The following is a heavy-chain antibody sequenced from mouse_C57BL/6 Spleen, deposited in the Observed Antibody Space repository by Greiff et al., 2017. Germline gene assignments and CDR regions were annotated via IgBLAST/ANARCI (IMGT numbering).Heavy chain of an antibody. CDR3: ASGSNWGYAMDY. V-gene: IGHV5-17*01. CDR2: ISSGSSTI. D-gene: IGHD2-5*01. Sequence: EVNLVESGGGLVKPGGSLKLSCAASGFTFSDYGMHWVRQAPEKGLEWVAYISSGSSTIYYADTVKGRFTISRDKAKNTLFLQMTSLRSEDTAMYYCASGSNWGYAMDYWGQGTSVTVSS. CDR1: GFTFSDYG. J-gene: IGHJ4*01.